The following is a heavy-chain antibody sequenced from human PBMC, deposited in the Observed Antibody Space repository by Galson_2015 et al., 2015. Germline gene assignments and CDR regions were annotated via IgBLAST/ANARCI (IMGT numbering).Heavy chain of an antibody. CDR1: GFTFSSYG. Sequence: SLRLSCAASGFTFSSYGMHWVRQAPGKGLEWVAVIWYDGSNKYYADSVKGRFTISRDNSKNTLYLQMNSLRAEDTAVYYCARGQITFGGVLYYYYFDYWGQGTLVTVSS. CDR2: IWYDGSNK. V-gene: IGHV3-33*01. D-gene: IGHD3-16*01. CDR3: ARGQITFGGVLYYYYFDY. J-gene: IGHJ4*02.